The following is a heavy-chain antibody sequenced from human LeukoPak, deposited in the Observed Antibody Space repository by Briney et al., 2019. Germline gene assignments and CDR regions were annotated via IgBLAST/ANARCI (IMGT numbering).Heavy chain of an antibody. Sequence: SEPLSLTCTVSGGSISSYYWSWIRQPPGKGLEWIGYIYYSGSTNYNPSLKSRVTISVDTSKNQFSLKLSSVTAADTAVYYCAREGGSASSEVYWGQGTLVTVSS. CDR1: GGSISSYY. CDR3: AREGGSASSEVY. J-gene: IGHJ4*02. CDR2: IYYSGST. D-gene: IGHD2-15*01. V-gene: IGHV4-59*12.